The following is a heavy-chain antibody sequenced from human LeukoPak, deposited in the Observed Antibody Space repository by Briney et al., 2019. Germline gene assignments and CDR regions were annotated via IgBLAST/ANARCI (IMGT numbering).Heavy chain of an antibody. CDR1: GFTFSSYW. D-gene: IGHD5/OR15-5a*01. CDR2: IKQDGSEK. Sequence: GGSLRLSCAASGFTFSSYWMSWVRQAPGKGLEWVANIKQDGSEKYYVDSVKGRFTISRDNAKNSLYLQMNSLRAEDTAVYYCARARGAASVSIWGLSEIDVWGQGTIVTVSS. J-gene: IGHJ3*01. CDR3: ARARGAASVSIWGLSEIDV. V-gene: IGHV3-7*01.